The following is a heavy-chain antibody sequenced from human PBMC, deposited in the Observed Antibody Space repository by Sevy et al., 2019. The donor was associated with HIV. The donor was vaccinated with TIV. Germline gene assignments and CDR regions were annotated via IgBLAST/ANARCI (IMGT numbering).Heavy chain of an antibody. CDR3: ARDRRGYSGYDPPNWFDP. V-gene: IGHV3-21*01. J-gene: IGHJ5*02. D-gene: IGHD5-12*01. CDR1: GFTFSSYS. CDR2: ISSSNSYI. Sequence: GGSLRLSCAASGFTFSSYSMNWVRQAPGKGLEWVSSISSSNSYIYYADSVKGRFTISRDNAKNSLYLQMNSLRAEDTAVYYCARDRRGYSGYDPPNWFDPWGQGTLVTVSS.